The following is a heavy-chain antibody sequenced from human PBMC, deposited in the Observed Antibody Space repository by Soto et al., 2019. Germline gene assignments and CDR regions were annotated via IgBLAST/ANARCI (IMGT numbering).Heavy chain of an antibody. D-gene: IGHD6-6*01. V-gene: IGHV3-23*01. CDR2: ISGSGGST. J-gene: IGHJ5*02. CDR3: AKDLEDSSFSNWFDP. Sequence: EVQLLESGGGLVQPGGSLRLSCAASGFTFSSYAISWVRQAPGKGLEWVSAISGSGGSTYYADSVKGRFTISRDNSKNTLYLQMNSLRAEDTAVYYCAKDLEDSSFSNWFDPWGQGTLVTVSS. CDR1: GFTFSSYA.